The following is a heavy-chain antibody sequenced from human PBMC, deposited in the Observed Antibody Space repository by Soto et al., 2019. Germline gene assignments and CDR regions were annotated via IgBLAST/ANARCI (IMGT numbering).Heavy chain of an antibody. Sequence: AGGALRLSWSASGLTFRSYAMHWARQAPGKGLEWVAVISYDGSNKYYADSVKGRFTISRDNSKNTLYLQMNSLRAEDTAVYYCARGGIQLPYYFDYWGQGTLVTVSS. J-gene: IGHJ4*02. CDR3: ARGGIQLPYYFDY. CDR1: GLTFRSYA. V-gene: IGHV3-30-3*01. CDR2: ISYDGSNK. D-gene: IGHD5-18*01.